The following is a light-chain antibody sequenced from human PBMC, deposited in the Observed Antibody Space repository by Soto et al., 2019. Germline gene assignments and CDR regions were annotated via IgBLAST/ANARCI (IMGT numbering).Light chain of an antibody. CDR2: DVS. CDR1: SDDLGSYNY. Sequence: QSVLTQPASVSRSPGQSITISCTGTSDDLGSYNYVSWYQQHPGKAPKLMIYDVSNRPSGVSNRFSGSKSGNTASLTISGLQAEDEADYYCSSYTSSSTYVFGTGTKLTVL. CDR3: SSYTSSSTYV. J-gene: IGLJ1*01. V-gene: IGLV2-14*01.